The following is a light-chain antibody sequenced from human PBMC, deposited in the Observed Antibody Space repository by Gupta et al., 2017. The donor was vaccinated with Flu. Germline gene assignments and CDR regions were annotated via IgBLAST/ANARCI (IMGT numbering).Light chain of an antibody. CDR1: SSDVGSNNF. Sequence: MTISRTGTSSDVGSNNFVSWHPPTTANPPILLFYEVTRRAAGVAGRFSASKSGTTASLTISGLQAEGGADYYACADAGSSTLVFGGGTKLTVL. J-gene: IGLJ2*01. V-gene: IGLV2-23*02. CDR3: CADAGSSTLV. CDR2: EVT.